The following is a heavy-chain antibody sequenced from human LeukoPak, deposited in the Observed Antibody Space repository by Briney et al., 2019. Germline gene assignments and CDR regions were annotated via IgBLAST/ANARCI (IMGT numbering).Heavy chain of an antibody. V-gene: IGHV3-7*03. J-gene: IGHJ4*02. CDR3: ARGGTPGYSSGRIDY. CDR2: INEDGSNK. Sequence: SGGSLRLSCTASGFSFSNHYMRWIRQAPGKGLEWVANINEDGSNKWHLGSVKGRFTVSRDNARNSLYLQMNSLRVEDTAVYFCARGGTPGYSSGRIDYWGQGTLVTVSS. D-gene: IGHD6-19*01. CDR1: GFSFSNHY.